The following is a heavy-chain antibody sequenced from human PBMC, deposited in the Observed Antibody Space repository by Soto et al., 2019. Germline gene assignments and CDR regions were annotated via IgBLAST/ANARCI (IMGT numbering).Heavy chain of an antibody. D-gene: IGHD2-15*01. J-gene: IGHJ6*02. CDR2: INPSSSAT. Sequence: ASVKVSCKASGYTITSYYMHRVRQAPGQGLEWMGIINPSSSATRYSQKFQGRVTMTRDVSTSTVYMEMSGLRSEDTAVYYCARGYCGSGNCYRLYYYEMDVWGQGTTVTVSS. V-gene: IGHV1-46*01. CDR1: GYTITSYY. CDR3: ARGYCGSGNCYRLYYYEMDV.